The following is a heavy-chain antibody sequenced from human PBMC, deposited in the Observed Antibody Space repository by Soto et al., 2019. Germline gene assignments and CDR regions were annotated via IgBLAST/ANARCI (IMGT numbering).Heavy chain of an antibody. CDR1: GYTFTSYY. V-gene: IGHV1-46*03. CDR2: INPSGGST. CDR3: ASQDYGDYGSDYFDY. D-gene: IGHD4-17*01. Sequence: HVQLVQSGAEVKKPGASVKVSCKASGYTFTSYYMHWVRQAPGQGLEWMGIINPSGGSTSYAQKFQGRVTMTRETSTSTGYMELSILRSEDTAVYYCASQDYGDYGSDYFDYWGQGTLVTVSS. J-gene: IGHJ4*02.